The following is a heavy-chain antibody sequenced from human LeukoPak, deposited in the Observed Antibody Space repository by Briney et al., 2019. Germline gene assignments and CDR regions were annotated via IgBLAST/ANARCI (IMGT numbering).Heavy chain of an antibody. Sequence: SETLSLTCAVYGGSFSGYYWSWIRQPPGKGLEWIGEINHSGSTNYNPSLKSRVTISVDTSKNQFSLKLSSVTAADTAVYYCARQTGSGLFILPGGQGTPVTVSS. CDR1: GGSFSGYY. D-gene: IGHD3/OR15-3a*01. J-gene: IGHJ4*02. CDR3: ARQTGSGLFILP. CDR2: INHSGST. V-gene: IGHV4-34*01.